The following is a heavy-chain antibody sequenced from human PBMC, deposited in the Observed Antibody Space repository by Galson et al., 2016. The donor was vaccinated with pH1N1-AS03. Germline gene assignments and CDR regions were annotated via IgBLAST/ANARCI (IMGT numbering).Heavy chain of an antibody. CDR3: AKVGIEISSGWYGRFDF. J-gene: IGHJ4*02. CDR1: GYSFISYA. D-gene: IGHD6-19*01. Sequence: SVKVSCKASGYSFISYAIHWVRQAPGQRPEWMGWLNTGTGDTIYSQKFQDSVTITRDTSASTAYMELSRLRSEDTAVYYCAKVGIEISSGWYGRFDFWGQGTLVTVSS. CDR2: LNTGTGDT. V-gene: IGHV1-3*04.